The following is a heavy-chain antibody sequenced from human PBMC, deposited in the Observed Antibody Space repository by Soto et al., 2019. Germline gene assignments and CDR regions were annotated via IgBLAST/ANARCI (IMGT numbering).Heavy chain of an antibody. CDR2: ICSTSGTT. CDR1: GFSFSSYS. J-gene: IGHJ4*02. V-gene: IGHV3-21*01. CDR3: AKEIAAAPTLDY. Sequence: GGSLRLSCAGSGFSFSSYSMDWVRQAPGKGLEWVSSICSTSGTTYYADSVKDRFTISRDNAKNTLYLQMNSLRAEDTAVYYCAKEIAAAPTLDYWGQGTLVTVSS. D-gene: IGHD6-13*01.